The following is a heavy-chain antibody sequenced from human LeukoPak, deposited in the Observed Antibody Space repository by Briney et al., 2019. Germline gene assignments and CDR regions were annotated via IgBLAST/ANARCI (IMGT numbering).Heavy chain of an antibody. Sequence: PGGSLRLSCVASGFTFSNLAMGWVRQAPGKGLEWVSVISDSGGTTYYADSVKGRFTISRDNSKNTLYLQMNSLRAEDTAVYYCAKNITYYFDYWGQGTLVTVSS. J-gene: IGHJ4*02. CDR2: ISDSGGTT. CDR1: GFTFSNLA. D-gene: IGHD1/OR15-1a*01. CDR3: AKNITYYFDY. V-gene: IGHV3-23*01.